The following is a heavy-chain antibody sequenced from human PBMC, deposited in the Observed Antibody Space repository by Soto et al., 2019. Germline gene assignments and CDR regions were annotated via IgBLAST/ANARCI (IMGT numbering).Heavy chain of an antibody. CDR3: AKQGESYVTHASDM. CDR2: ISGSGIGT. Sequence: PGGSLRLSCSASGFAFSNYVMTWVRQAPGKGLEWVSSISGSGIGTYYADFVQGRSTISRDNSKNTVFLQMNNLRADDTAVYYCAKQGESYVTHASDMWGQGTRVTVSS. D-gene: IGHD3-16*01. CDR1: GFAFSNYV. J-gene: IGHJ3*02. V-gene: IGHV3-23*01.